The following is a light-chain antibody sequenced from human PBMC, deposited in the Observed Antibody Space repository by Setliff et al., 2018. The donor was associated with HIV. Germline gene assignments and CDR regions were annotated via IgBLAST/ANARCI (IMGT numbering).Light chain of an antibody. CDR3: QSYDSSLTGRV. CDR2: GNS. Sequence: QSALTQPPSVSGAAGQRVTISCTGSSSNIGTGYDVHWYQQLPGTAPKLLIYGNSNRPSGVPDRFSGSKSGTSASLAIAGLQAEDEADYYCQSYDSSLTGRVFGTGTKVTV. CDR1: SSNIGTGYD. J-gene: IGLJ1*01. V-gene: IGLV1-40*01.